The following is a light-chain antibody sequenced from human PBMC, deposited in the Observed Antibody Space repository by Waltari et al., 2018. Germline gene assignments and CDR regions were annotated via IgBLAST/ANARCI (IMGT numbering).Light chain of an antibody. CDR3: QQYYSSRLT. J-gene: IGKJ4*01. CDR1: QDISSS. CDR2: GAS. V-gene: IGKV1-NL1*01. Sequence: DIQLTQSPYSLSASVGDRVTITCRASQDISSSLAWYQQKVGRAPKLLIYGASRLESGVPSRFSGGGSGTDFTLTISSLQPEDFATYYCQQYYSSRLTFGGGAKVEIK.